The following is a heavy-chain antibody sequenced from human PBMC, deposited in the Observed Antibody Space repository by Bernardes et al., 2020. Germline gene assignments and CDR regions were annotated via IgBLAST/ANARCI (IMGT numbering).Heavy chain of an antibody. V-gene: IGHV4-39*01. D-gene: IGHD6-6*01. CDR1: GGSISSSSYY. CDR2: IYYSGST. Sequence: SEPLSLTCTVSGGSISSSSYYWGWIRQPPGKGLEWIGSIYYSGSTYYNPSLKSRVTISVDTSKNQFSLKLSSVTAADTAVYYCARRRSSSSFNGMDVWGQGTTVTVSS. CDR3: ARRRSSSSFNGMDV. J-gene: IGHJ6*02.